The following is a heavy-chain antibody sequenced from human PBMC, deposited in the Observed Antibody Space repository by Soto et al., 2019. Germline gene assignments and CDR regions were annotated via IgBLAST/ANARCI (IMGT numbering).Heavy chain of an antibody. CDR3: EKASPLGYCSSTSSYYYYGMDV. Sequence: GVSLRLSCAASGFTFSSYGMHWVRQAPGKGLEWVAVISYDGSNKYYADSVKGRFTISRDNSKNTLCLQMNSLRAEETAVYYCEKASPLGYCSSTSSYYYYGMDVWGQGTTVTVSS. V-gene: IGHV3-30*18. D-gene: IGHD2-2*01. J-gene: IGHJ6*02. CDR2: ISYDGSNK. CDR1: GFTFSSYG.